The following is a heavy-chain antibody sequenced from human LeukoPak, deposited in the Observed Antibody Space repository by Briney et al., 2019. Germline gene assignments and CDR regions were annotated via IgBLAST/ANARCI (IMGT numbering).Heavy chain of an antibody. V-gene: IGHV3-74*01. Sequence: GGSLSLSCAASGFTFSTYWMHWVRQAPGKGLVWVSRIKSGGCTNYADSVKGRFTISRDHAKNTLSLQMNRLRPEDTGVYYCARAPSEIGGYYPEYFRHWGQGTLVTVSS. D-gene: IGHD3-3*01. J-gene: IGHJ1*01. CDR3: ARAPSEIGGYYPEYFRH. CDR2: IKSGGCT. CDR1: GFTFSTYW.